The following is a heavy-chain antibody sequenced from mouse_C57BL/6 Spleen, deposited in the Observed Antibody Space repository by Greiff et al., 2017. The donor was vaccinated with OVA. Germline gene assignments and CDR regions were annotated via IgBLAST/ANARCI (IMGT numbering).Heavy chain of an antibody. V-gene: IGHV1-52*01. CDR3: ATGYDSSGYYYAMDY. CDR2: INPCDSET. D-gene: IGHD3-2*02. CDR1: GFTFTSYW. Sequence: QVQLQQPGAELVRPGSSVKLSCKASGFTFTSYWMHWVKQRPIQGLEWIGNINPCDSETHYNQKVKDKATLTVDNASSTAYMQLSSLTSEDSAAYSCATGYDSSGYYYAMDYWGQGTSVTVSS. J-gene: IGHJ4*01.